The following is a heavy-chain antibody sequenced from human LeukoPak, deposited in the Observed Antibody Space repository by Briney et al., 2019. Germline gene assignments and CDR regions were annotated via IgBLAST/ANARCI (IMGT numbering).Heavy chain of an antibody. CDR3: ALSTVAGTIDY. D-gene: IGHD6-19*01. CDR1: GRSISSSSYY. V-gene: IGHV4-39*01. CDR2: IYYSGST. J-gene: IGHJ4*02. Sequence: PSETLSLTCTASGRSISSSSYYWRWIRQPPGKGLEWIGSIYYSGSTYYNPTLKSRVTISVGTSKNQFSLKLSSVTAADTAVYYFALSTVAGTIDYWGQGTLVTVSS.